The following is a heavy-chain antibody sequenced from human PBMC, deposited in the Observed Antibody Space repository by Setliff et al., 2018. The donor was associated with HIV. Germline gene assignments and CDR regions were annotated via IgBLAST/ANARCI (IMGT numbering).Heavy chain of an antibody. CDR2: IYYSGDT. D-gene: IGHD3-10*01. V-gene: IGHV4-30-4*01. CDR1: GASVNSDDYY. CDR3: ARVPFGSGCYYFDF. Sequence: SETLSLTCTVSGASVNSDDYYWSWIRQTPGNGLEWIGYIYYSGDTYYNATLQSRATILLDTSKNQFFLTLTSVTAADTAVYFCARVPFGSGCYYFDFWGQGTLVTVSS. J-gene: IGHJ4*02.